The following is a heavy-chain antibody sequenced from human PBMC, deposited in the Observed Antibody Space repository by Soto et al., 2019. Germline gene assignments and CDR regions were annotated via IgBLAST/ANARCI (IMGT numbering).Heavy chain of an antibody. Sequence: SETLSLTCTVSCDSVRSGTYYWNWMRQPPGKGLDWIGYIYYSGSTNYNPSLKSRVTISVDTSKNQFSLNRSSVTAADTAVYYCAREVRLSYSTSWQTVYSAFFDYWGQGTLVIVSS. V-gene: IGHV4-61*01. CDR2: IYYSGST. CDR1: CDSVRSGTYY. D-gene: IGHD6-13*01. CDR3: AREVRLSYSTSWQTVYSAFFDY. J-gene: IGHJ4*02.